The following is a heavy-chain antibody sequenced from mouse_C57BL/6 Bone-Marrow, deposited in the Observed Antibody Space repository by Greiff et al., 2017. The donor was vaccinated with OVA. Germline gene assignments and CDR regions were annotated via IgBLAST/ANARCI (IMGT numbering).Heavy chain of an antibody. CDR1: GFTFSDYY. CDR3: ASLAY. CDR2: ISNGGGST. Sequence: QVVESGGGLVQPGGSLKLSCAASGFTFSDYYMYWVRQTPEKRLEWVAYISNGGGSTYYPDTVKGRFTISRDNAKNTLYLQMSRLKSEDTAMYYCASLAYWGQGTLVTVSA. J-gene: IGHJ3*01. V-gene: IGHV5-12*01.